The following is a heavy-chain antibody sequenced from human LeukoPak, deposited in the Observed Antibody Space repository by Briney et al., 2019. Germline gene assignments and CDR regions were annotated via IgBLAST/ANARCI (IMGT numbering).Heavy chain of an antibody. Sequence: GSSVKVSCKASGGTFSSYTISWVRQAPGQGLEWMGWINPNSGGTNYAQKFQGRVTMTRDTSISTAYMELSRLRSDDTAVFYCATSSGWKSNIDYWGQGTLVTVSS. D-gene: IGHD6-19*01. J-gene: IGHJ4*02. V-gene: IGHV1-2*02. CDR3: ATSSGWKSNIDY. CDR2: INPNSGGT. CDR1: GGTFSSYT.